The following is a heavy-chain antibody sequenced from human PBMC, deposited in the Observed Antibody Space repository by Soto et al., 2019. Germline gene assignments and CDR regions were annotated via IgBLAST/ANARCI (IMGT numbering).Heavy chain of an antibody. V-gene: IGHV3-23*01. CDR2: ISGSGSNT. CDR1: GFNFVNYA. Sequence: PGGSLRLSCAASGFNFVNYAMSWVRQAPGKGLEWVSGISGSGSNTYYADSVKGRFTISRDNSKNTLFLYMDSLRAEDTAIYYCAKTNRILDAFDIWGQGTTVTVSS. D-gene: IGHD2-8*01. CDR3: AKTNRILDAFDI. J-gene: IGHJ3*02.